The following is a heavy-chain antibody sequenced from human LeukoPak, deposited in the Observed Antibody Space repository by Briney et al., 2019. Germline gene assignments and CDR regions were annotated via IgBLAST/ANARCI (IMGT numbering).Heavy chain of an antibody. Sequence: ASVTVSCKASGYTFTGYYMHWVRQAPGQGLEWMGWINPNSGGTNYAQKFQGRVTMTSDTSISTASMELSRLRSDDTAVYYCAGGRRWELQFDYWGQGTLVTVSS. CDR3: AGGRRWELQFDY. V-gene: IGHV1-2*02. J-gene: IGHJ4*02. D-gene: IGHD1-26*01. CDR2: INPNSGGT. CDR1: GYTFTGYY.